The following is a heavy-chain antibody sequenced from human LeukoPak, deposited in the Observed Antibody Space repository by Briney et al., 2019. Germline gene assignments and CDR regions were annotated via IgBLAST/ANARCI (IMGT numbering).Heavy chain of an antibody. Sequence: GGSLRLSCVGSGFTFSKYAMSWVRQPPVKGLEWVSFVYAGGGGTYYADSVRGRFTVSRDNSKNTLYLQMDSLWAEDTAIYFCAKGNADNSVYGHWGQGILVTVSS. J-gene: IGHJ4*02. CDR2: VYAGGGGT. V-gene: IGHV3-23*03. CDR1: GFTFSKYA. D-gene: IGHD3-16*01. CDR3: AKGNADNSVYGH.